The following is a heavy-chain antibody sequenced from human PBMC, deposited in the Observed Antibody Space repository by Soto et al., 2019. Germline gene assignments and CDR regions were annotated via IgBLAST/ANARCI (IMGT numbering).Heavy chain of an antibody. Sequence: SETLSLTCAVYGGSFSGYYWSWIRQPPGKGLEWIGEINHSGSTNYNPSLKSRVTISVDTSKNQFSLKLSSVTAADTAVYYCARVRAGGQDIVVVPAATNWFDPWGQETLVTVSS. D-gene: IGHD2-2*01. J-gene: IGHJ5*02. CDR3: ARVRAGGQDIVVVPAATNWFDP. CDR2: INHSGST. CDR1: GGSFSGYY. V-gene: IGHV4-34*01.